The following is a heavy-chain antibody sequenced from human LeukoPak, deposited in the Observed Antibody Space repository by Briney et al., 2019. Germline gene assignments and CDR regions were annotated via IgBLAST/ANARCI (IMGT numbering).Heavy chain of an antibody. D-gene: IGHD3-10*01. CDR3: AREAYGSGNYYSDY. J-gene: IGHJ4*02. CDR2: IHKDVSST. CDR1: GFTFSSKW. Sequence: GGSLRLSCAASGFTFSSKWMQWVRQAPGKGLVLVSRIHKDVSSTIYADSVKGRFTISRDNAKNTLYLQMNSLRAEDTAMYYCAREAYGSGNYYSDYWGQGTLVTVSS. V-gene: IGHV3-74*01.